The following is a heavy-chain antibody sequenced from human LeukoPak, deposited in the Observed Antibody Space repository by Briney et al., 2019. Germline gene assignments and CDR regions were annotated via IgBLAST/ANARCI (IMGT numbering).Heavy chain of an antibody. J-gene: IGHJ4*02. CDR3: ARGYSSSWYAFDY. CDR1: AGSISSYY. Sequence: SETLSLTCTVSAGSISSYYWSWILQPPGKGLEWLGYIYYSGSTNYNPSLKSRVTISVDTSKNQFSLKLSSVTAADTAVYYCARGYSSSWYAFDYWGQGTLVTVSS. V-gene: IGHV4-59*01. CDR2: IYYSGST. D-gene: IGHD6-13*01.